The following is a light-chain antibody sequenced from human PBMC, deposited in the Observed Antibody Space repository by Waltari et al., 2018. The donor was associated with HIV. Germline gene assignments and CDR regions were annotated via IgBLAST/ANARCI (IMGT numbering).Light chain of an antibody. Sequence: QSALTQPPSASGSPGQSVTISCTGTSSDVGRYNFVSWYKQHPGKAPKLLIFEVTNRPSGVSNRFSGSKSGNTASLTISGLQAEDEADYYCSSYTSSSSVLFGGGTKLTVL. V-gene: IGLV2-14*01. J-gene: IGLJ2*01. CDR3: SSYTSSSSVL. CDR1: SSDVGRYNF. CDR2: EVT.